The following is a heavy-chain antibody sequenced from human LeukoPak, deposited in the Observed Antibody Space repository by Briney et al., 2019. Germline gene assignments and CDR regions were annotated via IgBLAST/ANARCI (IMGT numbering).Heavy chain of an antibody. D-gene: IGHD6-13*01. CDR1: GGSISSSSYY. V-gene: IGHV4-39*01. Sequence: SETLSLTCTVSGGSISSSSYYWGWIRQPPGKGLEWIGSIYYSGSTYYNPSLKSRVTISVDTSKNQFSLKLSSVTAADTAVYYCARLGSSSWSRNLNFDYWGQGTLVTVSS. CDR3: ARLGSSSWSRNLNFDY. CDR2: IYYSGST. J-gene: IGHJ4*02.